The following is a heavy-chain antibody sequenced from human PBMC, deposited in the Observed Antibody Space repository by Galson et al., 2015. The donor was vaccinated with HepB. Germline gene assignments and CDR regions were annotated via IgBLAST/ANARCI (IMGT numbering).Heavy chain of an antibody. V-gene: IGHV4-30-4*01. D-gene: IGHD3/OR15-3a*01. CDR3: ARVWTARYAFDI. Sequence: TLSLTCTVSGGSISSGDYYWSWIRQPPGKGLEWIGYIYYSGSTYYNPSLKSRVTISVDTSKNQFSLKLSSVTAADTAVYYCARVWTARYAFDIWGQGTMVTVSS. CDR2: IYYSGST. CDR1: GGSISSGDYY. J-gene: IGHJ3*02.